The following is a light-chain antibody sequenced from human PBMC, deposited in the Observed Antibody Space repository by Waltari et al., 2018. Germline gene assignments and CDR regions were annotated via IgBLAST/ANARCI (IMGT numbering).Light chain of an antibody. CDR3: QQYNKWPRT. Sequence: EIVMTQSAATLSVSPGERATLSCRDSQSVSSNLDWYQQKTGQAPRLLIYGASTRATGIPARFSGSGSGTEFTLTISSLQSEDFAVYYCQQYNKWPRTFGQGTKVEIK. J-gene: IGKJ1*01. CDR1: QSVSSN. V-gene: IGKV3-15*01. CDR2: GAS.